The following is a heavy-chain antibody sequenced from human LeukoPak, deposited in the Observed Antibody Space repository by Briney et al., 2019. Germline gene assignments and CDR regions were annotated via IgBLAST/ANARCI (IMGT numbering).Heavy chain of an antibody. J-gene: IGHJ5*02. CDR3: ASMYSSSWYHGGRFDP. D-gene: IGHD6-13*01. CDR2: ISSSSSYI. CDR1: GFTFSSYS. V-gene: IGHV3-21*01. Sequence: GGSLRLSCAASGFTFSSYSMNWVRQAPGKGLEWVSSISSSSSYIYYADSVKGRFTISRDNAKNSLYLQMNSLRAEDTAVYYCASMYSSSWYHGGRFDPWGQGTLVIVSS.